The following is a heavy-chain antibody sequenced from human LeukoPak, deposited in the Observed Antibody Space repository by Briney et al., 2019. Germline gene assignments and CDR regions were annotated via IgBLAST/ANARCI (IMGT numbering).Heavy chain of an antibody. CDR2: IRYDGSTK. CDR1: GFTFSSYT. D-gene: IGHD5-12*01. J-gene: IGHJ4*02. V-gene: IGHV3-33*08. CDR3: ARAYSRESGYDFVFEN. Sequence: GGSLRLSCAASGFTFSSYTMTWVRRAPGKGLEWVAVIRYDGSTKYYADSVKGRFTISRDNSKNTVYLEMNSLRAEDTAVYYCARAYSRESGYDFVFENWGQGTLVSVSS.